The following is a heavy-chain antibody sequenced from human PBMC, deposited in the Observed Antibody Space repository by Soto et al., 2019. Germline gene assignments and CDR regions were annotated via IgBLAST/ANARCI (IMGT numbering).Heavy chain of an antibody. V-gene: IGHV1-2*02. CDR2: INPNSGGT. Sequence: ASVKVSCKASGFTFTGRYIHWVRQAPGQGLEWMGWINPNSGGTSYAQKFQGRVTMTRDTSITTAYMELSRLSSDDTAVYYCAKSGSLFRPSLGYFDYWGQGTLVTVSS. CDR3: AKSGSLFRPSLGYFDY. J-gene: IGHJ4*02. D-gene: IGHD1-26*01. CDR1: GFTFTGRY.